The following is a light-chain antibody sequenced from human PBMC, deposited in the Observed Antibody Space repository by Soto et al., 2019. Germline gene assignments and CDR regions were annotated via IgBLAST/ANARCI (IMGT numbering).Light chain of an antibody. Sequence: EIVMTQSPATLSLSPGERATLSCRASQSVSSSYLSWYQQKPGQAPRLLIYGASTRATGIPARFSGSGSGTDFTLTISSLQPEDFAVYYCQQEYNLLWTFGQGTKVEIK. V-gene: IGKV3D-7*01. J-gene: IGKJ1*01. CDR2: GAS. CDR3: QQEYNLLWT. CDR1: QSVSSSY.